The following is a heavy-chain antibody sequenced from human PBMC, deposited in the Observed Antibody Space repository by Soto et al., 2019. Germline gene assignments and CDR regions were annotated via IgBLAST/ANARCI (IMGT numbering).Heavy chain of an antibody. CDR3: ARVPHMMDDYYDSSGIT. Sequence: QVQLVQSGAEVKKPGSSVKVSCKASGGTFSSYAISWVRQAPGQGLQWMGGIIPIFGTANYAQKFQGRVTITADESTSTAYMELSSLRSEDTAVYYCARVPHMMDDYYDSSGITWGQGTLVTVSS. D-gene: IGHD3-22*01. CDR1: GGTFSSYA. J-gene: IGHJ5*02. CDR2: IIPIFGTA. V-gene: IGHV1-69*12.